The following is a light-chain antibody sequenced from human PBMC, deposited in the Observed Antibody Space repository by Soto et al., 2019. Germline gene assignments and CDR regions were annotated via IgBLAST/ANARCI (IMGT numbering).Light chain of an antibody. V-gene: IGLV2-14*01. Sequence: QSVLTQPASVSWAPGQSITISCTGTSSDVGAYNFVSWYQQHPGKAPKLIIHEVSNRPSWVSNRFSGSKSGNTASLTISGLQAEDEADYYCSSHEGSNPFYVFGSGTKVTVL. CDR3: SSHEGSNPFYV. CDR2: EVS. CDR1: SSDVGAYNF. J-gene: IGLJ1*01.